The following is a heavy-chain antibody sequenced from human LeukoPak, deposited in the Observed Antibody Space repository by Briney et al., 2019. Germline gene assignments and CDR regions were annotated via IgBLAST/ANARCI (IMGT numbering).Heavy chain of an antibody. Sequence: GGSLRLSCAASGFTFSSYAMSWVRQAPGKGLEWVSAISGSGGSTYYADSVKGRFTISRHNSKNTLYLQMNSLRAEDTAVYYCAKRAIWYYYYYMDVWGKGTTVTVSS. J-gene: IGHJ6*03. CDR2: ISGSGGST. D-gene: IGHD3-3*01. V-gene: IGHV3-23*01. CDR1: GFTFSSYA. CDR3: AKRAIWYYYYYMDV.